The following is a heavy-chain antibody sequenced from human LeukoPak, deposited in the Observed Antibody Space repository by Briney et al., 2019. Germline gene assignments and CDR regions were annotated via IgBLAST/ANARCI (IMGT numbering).Heavy chain of an antibody. CDR2: IYYSGST. V-gene: IGHV4-59*01. D-gene: IGHD6-25*01. CDR3: ARARYSSAPFDY. Sequence: SETLSLTCIVSGGSISGYYWSWIRQPPGKGLEWIGYIYYSGSTNYNPSLKSRVTISVVTSKNQFSLKLSSVTAADTAVYYCARARYSSAPFDYWGQGTLITVSS. CDR1: GGSISGYY. J-gene: IGHJ4*02.